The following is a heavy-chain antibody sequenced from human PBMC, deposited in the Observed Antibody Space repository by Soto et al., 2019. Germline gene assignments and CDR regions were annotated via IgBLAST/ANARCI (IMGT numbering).Heavy chain of an antibody. CDR2: IYYSGDT. CDR3: ARLGAYYQSLDP. CDR1: GGSISSYY. D-gene: IGHD2-21*01. Sequence: SETLSLTCTVAGGSISSYYCSWIRQPPGKGLEWIGSIYYSGDTNYNPSLKSRVTMSIDKSKNEFSLMLKSVTAADTAVYYCARLGAYYQSLDPWGPGTLVTVSS. V-gene: IGHV4-59*08. J-gene: IGHJ5*02.